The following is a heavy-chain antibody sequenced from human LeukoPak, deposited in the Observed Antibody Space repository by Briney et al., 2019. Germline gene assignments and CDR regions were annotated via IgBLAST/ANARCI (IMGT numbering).Heavy chain of an antibody. D-gene: IGHD3-3*01. CDR2: IRYDGSNK. V-gene: IGHV3-30*02. CDR3: AKDGAIFGEVILHFDY. Sequence: GGSLRLSCAASGFTFSSYGMHWVRQAPGKGLEWVAFIRYDGSNKYYADSVKGRFTISRDNSKNTLYLQMNSLRAEDTAVYYCAKDGAIFGEVILHFDYWGQGTLVTVSS. CDR1: GFTFSSYG. J-gene: IGHJ4*02.